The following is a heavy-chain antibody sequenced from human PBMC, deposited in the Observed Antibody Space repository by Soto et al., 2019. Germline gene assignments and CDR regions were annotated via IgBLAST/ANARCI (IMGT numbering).Heavy chain of an antibody. CDR1: GGSISSSSYY. V-gene: IGHV4-39*01. D-gene: IGHD6-13*01. CDR3: ARRPYSSSWYLDY. J-gene: IGHJ4*02. CDR2: IYYSGST. Sequence: QLQLQESGPGLVKPSETLSLTCTVSGGSISSSSYYWGWIRQPPGKGLEWIGSIYYSGSTYYNPSLKSRVTISVDKSKNQFPLKLSFVTAADTAVYYCARRPYSSSWYLDYWGQGTLVTVSS.